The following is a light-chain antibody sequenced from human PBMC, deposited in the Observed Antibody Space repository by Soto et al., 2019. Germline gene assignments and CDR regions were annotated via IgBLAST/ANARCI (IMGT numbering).Light chain of an antibody. V-gene: IGKV1-33*01. Sequence: DIQMTQSPSSLSASVGDRVTITCQASQDISNYLNWYQQKPGKAPKLLIYDASNLETGVPSRFSGSGSWTDFTFTISSLQPEDIAKYYCQQYDNLLTFGGGTKVEIK. CDR2: DAS. J-gene: IGKJ4*01. CDR1: QDISNY. CDR3: QQYDNLLT.